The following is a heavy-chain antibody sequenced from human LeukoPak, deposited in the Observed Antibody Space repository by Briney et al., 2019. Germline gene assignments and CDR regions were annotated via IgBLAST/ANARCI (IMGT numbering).Heavy chain of an antibody. CDR2: VDHEDGET. D-gene: IGHD2-21*01. J-gene: IGHJ5*02. Sequence: ASVKVSCKVSGYTLTELSIHWVRQAPGKGLEWMGGVDHEDGETIYAQKFQGRVTMTMDPSINTAYMELSSLRSEDTAVYYCARGVIVVRGFDPWGQGTLVTVSS. V-gene: IGHV1-24*01. CDR1: GYTLTELS. CDR3: ARGVIVVRGFDP.